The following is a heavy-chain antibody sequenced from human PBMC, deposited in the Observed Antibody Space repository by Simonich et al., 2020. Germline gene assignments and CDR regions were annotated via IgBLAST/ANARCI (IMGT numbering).Heavy chain of an antibody. CDR1: GYTFTSYG. J-gene: IGHJ4*02. D-gene: IGHD2-15*01. CDR3: ARASRGTWWYYYFDY. V-gene: IGHV1-18*01. Sequence: QVQLVQSGAEVKKPGASVKVSCKASGYTFTSYGISWVRQAPGQGLEWMGGISASNGNPNYAQKLQGRVTMTTDTSTSTAYMELRSLRSDDTAVYYCARASRGTWWYYYFDYWGQGTLVTVSS. CDR2: ISASNGNP.